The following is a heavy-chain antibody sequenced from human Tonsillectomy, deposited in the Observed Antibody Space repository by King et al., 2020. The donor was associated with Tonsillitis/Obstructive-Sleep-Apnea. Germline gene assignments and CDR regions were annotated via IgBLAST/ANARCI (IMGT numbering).Heavy chain of an antibody. Sequence: VQLVESGGGLVQPGGSLRLSCAASGFTVSSNYMSWVRQAPGKGLGWVSVIYSGGSTYYADSVKGRFTISRDNSKNTLYLQMNSLRAEDTAVYYCARRFPAAISSDYWGQGTLVTVSS. V-gene: IGHV3-66*01. D-gene: IGHD2-2*02. CDR3: ARRFPAAISSDY. CDR1: GFTVSSNY. CDR2: IYSGGST. J-gene: IGHJ4*02.